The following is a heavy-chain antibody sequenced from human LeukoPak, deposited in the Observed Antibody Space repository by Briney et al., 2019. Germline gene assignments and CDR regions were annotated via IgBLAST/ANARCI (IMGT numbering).Heavy chain of an antibody. J-gene: IGHJ3*02. Sequence: GGSLRLSCAASGFTFSSYGMHWVRQAPGKGLEWVAVISNDGSKKYYADSVKGRFTISRDNSKNTLYLQMNSLRAEDTSVYYCARGIQPPKYYGSGSDTFDIWGQGTMVTVSS. CDR1: GFTFSSYG. CDR3: ARGIQPPKYYGSGSDTFDI. CDR2: ISNDGSKK. D-gene: IGHD3-10*01. V-gene: IGHV3-30*03.